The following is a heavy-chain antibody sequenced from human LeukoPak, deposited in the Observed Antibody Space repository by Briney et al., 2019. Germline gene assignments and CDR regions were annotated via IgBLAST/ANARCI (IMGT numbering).Heavy chain of an antibody. CDR2: ISSSSSYT. CDR1: GFTFSDYY. V-gene: IGHV3-11*06. CDR3: ARDEDGSGSYSTHYFDY. Sequence: SGGSLRLSCAASGFTFSDYYMSWIRQAPGKGLEWVSYISSSSSYTNYADSVKGRFTISRDNSKNTLYLQMNSLRPEDTAVYYCARDEDGSGSYSTHYFDYWGQGTLVTVSS. J-gene: IGHJ4*02. D-gene: IGHD3-10*01.